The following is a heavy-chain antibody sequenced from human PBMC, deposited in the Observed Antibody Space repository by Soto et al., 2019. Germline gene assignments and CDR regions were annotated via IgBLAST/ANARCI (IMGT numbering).Heavy chain of an antibody. J-gene: IGHJ4*02. CDR3: ARLELTGLDN. D-gene: IGHD3-9*01. CDR2: IDPSDSYT. Sequence: PVESLKISCKGSGYSFTSYWISWVRQMPGKGLEWMGRIDPSDSYTNYSPSFQGDVTISADKSFSTAYLQWSSLKASDTAIYYCARLELTGLDNWGQGTPVTVSS. CDR1: GYSFTSYW. V-gene: IGHV5-10-1*01.